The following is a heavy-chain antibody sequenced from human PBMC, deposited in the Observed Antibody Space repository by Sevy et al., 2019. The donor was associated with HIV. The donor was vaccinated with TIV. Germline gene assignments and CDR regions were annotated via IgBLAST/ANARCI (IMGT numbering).Heavy chain of an antibody. V-gene: IGHV7-4-1*02. CDR2: IDTNTGNP. CDR3: ARAPPATSFLVPRGFQL. CDR1: GYSFTTYV. J-gene: IGHJ1*01. Sequence: ASVKVSCKASGYSFTTYVINWVRQAPGQGLEWMGWIDTNTGNPTYAQAFTGRFVFSLDTSVSTAYLQISSLKAADTAFYYCARAPPATSFLVPRGFQLWGQGTLVTVSS. D-gene: IGHD2-2*01.